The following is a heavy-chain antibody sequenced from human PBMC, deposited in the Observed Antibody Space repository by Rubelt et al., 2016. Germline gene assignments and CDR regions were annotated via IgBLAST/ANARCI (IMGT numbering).Heavy chain of an antibody. CDR3: ATRSGVVIIGFTY. CDR2: IYHSGST. J-gene: IGHJ4*02. V-gene: IGHV4-4*02. CDR1: GGSISSSNW. Sequence: QVQLQESGPGLVKPSGTLSLTCAVSGGSISSSNWWSWVRQPPGKGLEWIGEIYHSGSTNYNPSLKCRVTISVDKSKNRFSRKLSSVTAADTAVYYWATRSGVVIIGFTYWGQGTLVTVSS. D-gene: IGHD3-3*01.